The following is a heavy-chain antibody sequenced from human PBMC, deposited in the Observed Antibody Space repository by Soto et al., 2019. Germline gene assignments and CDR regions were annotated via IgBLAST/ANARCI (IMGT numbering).Heavy chain of an antibody. D-gene: IGHD2-15*01. CDR2: IYWDDDK. CDR1: GFSLSTSGVG. J-gene: IGHJ4*02. CDR3: AHRPSYCSGGSCYSGFDY. V-gene: IGHV2-5*02. Sequence: QITLKESGPTLVKPTQTLTLTCTFSGFSLSTSGVGVGWIRQPPGKALEWLALIYWDDDKRYSPSLKSRLTITKDTSKNQVVLTMTNMDPVDTATYYCAHRPSYCSGGSCYSGFDYWGQGALVTVSS.